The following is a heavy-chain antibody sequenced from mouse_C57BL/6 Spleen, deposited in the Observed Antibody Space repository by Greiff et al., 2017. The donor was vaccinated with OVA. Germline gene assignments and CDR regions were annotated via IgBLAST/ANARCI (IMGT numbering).Heavy chain of an antibody. D-gene: IGHD1-1*01. J-gene: IGHJ4*01. V-gene: IGHV1-52*01. CDR3: AKSGGSSPYDYAMDY. CDR2: IDPSDSET. Sequence: QVQLQQPGAELVRPGSSVKLSCKASGYTFTSYWMHWVKQRPIQGLEWIGNIDPSDSETHYNQKFKDKATLTVDKSSSPAYMQLSSLPSENSAVYYCAKSGGSSPYDYAMDYWGQGTSVTVSS. CDR1: GYTFTSYW.